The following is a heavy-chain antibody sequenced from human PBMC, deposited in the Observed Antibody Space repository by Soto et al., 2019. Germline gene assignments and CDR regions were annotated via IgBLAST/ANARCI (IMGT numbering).Heavy chain of an antibody. Sequence: QVHLQESGPGLVKPSQTLSLTCTVSGGSISSGGYYWSWIRQHPGKGLEWIGYIYYSGSTYYNPSLKSRVTISVDTSKNQFSLKLSSVTAADTAVYYCVRTYGDYYYYYMDVWGKGTTVTVSS. CDR1: GGSISSGGYY. CDR2: IYYSGST. CDR3: VRTYGDYYYYYMDV. J-gene: IGHJ6*03. D-gene: IGHD4-17*01. V-gene: IGHV4-31*03.